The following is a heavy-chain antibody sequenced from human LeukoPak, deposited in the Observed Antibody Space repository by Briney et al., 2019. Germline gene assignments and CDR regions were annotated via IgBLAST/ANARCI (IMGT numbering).Heavy chain of an antibody. D-gene: IGHD3-16*01. CDR1: GFTFSTYA. CDR2: FSGSVDTT. CDR3: AKDRLGGPYFFHY. J-gene: IGHJ4*02. Sequence: GGSLRLSCAASGFTFSTYAMNWVRQAPGKGLEWVSTFSGSVDTTYYADSVKGRFTISRDNSKNTLYLQINSLRAEDTAVYFCAKDRLGGPYFFHYWGQGTLVTVSS. V-gene: IGHV3-23*01.